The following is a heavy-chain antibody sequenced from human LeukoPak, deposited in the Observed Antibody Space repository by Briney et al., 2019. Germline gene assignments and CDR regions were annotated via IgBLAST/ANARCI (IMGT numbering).Heavy chain of an antibody. CDR3: ARALREHGIFDI. D-gene: IGHD1-26*01. V-gene: IGHV3-53*01. CDR2: IYSDGRT. CDR1: GFTVSSNY. J-gene: IGHJ3*02. Sequence: GGSLRLSCAASGFTVSSNYMSWVRQAAGKGLEWVSEIYSDGRTYYAASVKGRFSISRDNSKNTVYLQMNSLRAEDTAVYYCARALREHGIFDIWGQGTMVTVSS.